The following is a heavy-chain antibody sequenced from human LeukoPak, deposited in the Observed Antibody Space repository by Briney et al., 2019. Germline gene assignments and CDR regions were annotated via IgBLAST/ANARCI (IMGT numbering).Heavy chain of an antibody. CDR1: GGSIGSSSYY. Sequence: PSETLSLTCTVSGGSIGSSSYYWGWIRQPPGKGLEWIGSIYYSGSTYYNPSLKSRVTISVDTSKNQFSLKLSSVTAADTAVYYCARQDGGYYYDSSGYYYVGDAFDIWGQGTMVTVSS. CDR3: ARQDGGYYYDSSGYYYVGDAFDI. D-gene: IGHD3-22*01. V-gene: IGHV4-39*01. CDR2: IYYSGST. J-gene: IGHJ3*02.